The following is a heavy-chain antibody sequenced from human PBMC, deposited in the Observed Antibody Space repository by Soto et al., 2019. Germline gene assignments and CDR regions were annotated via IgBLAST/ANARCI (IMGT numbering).Heavy chain of an antibody. CDR2: IIPIFGTT. CDR1: GGTFSNYA. D-gene: IGHD3-3*01. V-gene: IGHV1-69*12. J-gene: IGHJ6*02. Sequence: QVQLVQSGAEVKKPGSSVKVSCKASGGTFSNYAMSWVRQAPGQGLEWMGGIIPIFGTTNYAQKFQGRVTTTADGSASTADMELSSLRSEDTAVYYCARGLVRFLDALGVDVWGQGTTVTVSS. CDR3: ARGLVRFLDALGVDV.